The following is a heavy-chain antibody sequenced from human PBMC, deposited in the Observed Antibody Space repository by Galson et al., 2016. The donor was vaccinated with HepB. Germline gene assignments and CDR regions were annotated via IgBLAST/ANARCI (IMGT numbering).Heavy chain of an antibody. CDR1: GYTFTNYG. D-gene: IGHD4-11*01. Sequence: SCKASGYTFTNYGMHWVRQAPGQRLEWMGWITAGNGNTRYSQKFQGRVTITKDTSASTAYMELSSLSSEDTAVYYCARDADFSNWFDPWGQGTLVTVSS. V-gene: IGHV1-3*01. CDR3: ARDADFSNWFDP. CDR2: ITAGNGNT. J-gene: IGHJ5*02.